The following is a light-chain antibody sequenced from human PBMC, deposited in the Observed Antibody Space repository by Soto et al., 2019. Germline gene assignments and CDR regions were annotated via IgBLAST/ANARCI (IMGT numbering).Light chain of an antibody. CDR1: TSNIGSTT. CDR3: AAWDDSLSVYV. V-gene: IGLV1-44*01. CDR2: SND. Sequence: QLVLTQPPSASGTPGQRVSISCFGSTSNIGSTTVSWYQQVPGTAPKLLIFSNDQRTSGVPDRFSASASGTSASLAISGLQAEDAADYFCAAWDDSLSVYVFGTGTKLTVL. J-gene: IGLJ1*01.